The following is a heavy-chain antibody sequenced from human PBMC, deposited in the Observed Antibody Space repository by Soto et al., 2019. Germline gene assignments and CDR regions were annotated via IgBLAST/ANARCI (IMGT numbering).Heavy chain of an antibody. CDR3: AKAGDYYDSSGYPGR. Sequence: GGSLRLSCAASGFTFSSYGMHWVRQAPGKGLEWVAVISYDGSNKYYADSVKGRFTISRDNSKNTLYLQMNSLRAEETAVYYCAKAGDYYDSSGYPGRWGQGTLVTVSS. J-gene: IGHJ4*02. D-gene: IGHD3-22*01. V-gene: IGHV3-30*18. CDR2: ISYDGSNK. CDR1: GFTFSSYG.